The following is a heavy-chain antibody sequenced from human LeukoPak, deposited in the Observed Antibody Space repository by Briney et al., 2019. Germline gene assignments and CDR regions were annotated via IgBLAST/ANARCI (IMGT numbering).Heavy chain of an antibody. CDR3: AKAFDYGDYY. J-gene: IGHJ4*02. Sequence: GGSLRLSCAASGFTFSSYGMHWVRQAPGKGLEWVAVISYDGSNKYYADSVKGRFTISRDNSKNTLYLQMNSLRAEDTAVYYCAKAFDYGDYYWGQGTLVTVSS. CDR2: ISYDGSNK. V-gene: IGHV3-30*18. CDR1: GFTFSSYG. D-gene: IGHD4-17*01.